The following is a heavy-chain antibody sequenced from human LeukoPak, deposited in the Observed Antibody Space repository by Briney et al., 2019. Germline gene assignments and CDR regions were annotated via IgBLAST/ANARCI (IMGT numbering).Heavy chain of an antibody. CDR3: AKVPWYYYDSSGYYPYYFDY. V-gene: IGHV3-33*06. CDR2: IWYDGSNK. CDR1: GFTFSSYG. D-gene: IGHD3-22*01. J-gene: IGHJ4*02. Sequence: PGRSLRLSCAASGFTFSSYGMHWVRQAPGKGLEWVAVIWYDGSNKYYADSVKGRFTISRDNSKNTLYLQMNSLRAEDTAVYYCAKVPWYYYDSSGYYPYYFDYWGQGTLVTVSS.